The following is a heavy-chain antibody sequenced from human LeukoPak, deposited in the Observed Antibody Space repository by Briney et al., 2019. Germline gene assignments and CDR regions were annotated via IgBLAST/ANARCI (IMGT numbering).Heavy chain of an antibody. V-gene: IGHV3-23*01. CDR2: ISGSGGST. CDR1: GFTFSSYA. D-gene: IGHD3-3*01. Sequence: GGSLRLSCAASGFTFSSYAMSWVRQAPGKGLEWVSAISGSGGSTYYADSVKGRFTISRDNSKNTLYLQMNSLRAEDTAVYYCARDQPRDDFWSGYYAEYFQHWGQGTLVTVSS. CDR3: ARDQPRDDFWSGYYAEYFQH. J-gene: IGHJ1*01.